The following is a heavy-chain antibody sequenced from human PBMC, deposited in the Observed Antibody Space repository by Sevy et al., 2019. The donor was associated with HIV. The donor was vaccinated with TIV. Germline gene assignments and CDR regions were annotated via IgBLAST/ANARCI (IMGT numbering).Heavy chain of an antibody. CDR3: TTDPSPRSMVRGVIIAGDAFDI. CDR2: IKSKTDGGTT. Sequence: GGSLRLSCAASGFTFSNAWMSWVRQAPGKGLEWVGRIKSKTDGGTTDNAAPVKGRFTISRDDSKNTLYLQMNSLKTEDTAVYYCTTDPSPRSMVRGVIIAGDAFDIWGQGTMVTVSS. CDR1: GFTFSNAW. D-gene: IGHD3-10*01. V-gene: IGHV3-15*01. J-gene: IGHJ3*02.